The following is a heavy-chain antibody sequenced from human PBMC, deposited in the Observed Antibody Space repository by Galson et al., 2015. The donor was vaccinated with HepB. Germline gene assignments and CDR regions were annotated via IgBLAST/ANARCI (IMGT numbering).Heavy chain of an antibody. D-gene: IGHD3-9*01. CDR2: ISSSGSTI. J-gene: IGHJ4*02. V-gene: IGHV3-11*01. Sequence: SLRLSCAASGFTFSDYYMSWIRQAPGKGLEWVSYISSSGSTIYYADSVKGRFTISRDNAKNSLYLQMNSLRAEDTAVYYCAKVAPNPLLRYFDWLLFPSYYFDYWGQGTLVTVSS. CDR1: GFTFSDYY. CDR3: AKVAPNPLLRYFDWLLFPSYYFDY.